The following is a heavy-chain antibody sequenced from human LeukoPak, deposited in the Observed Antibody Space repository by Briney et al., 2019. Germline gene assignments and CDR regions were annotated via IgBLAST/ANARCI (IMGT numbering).Heavy chain of an antibody. Sequence: PSETLSLTCTVSGGSISSGYYWGWIRQPPGKGLEWIGSIYHSGSTYYNPSLKSRVTISVDTSKNQFSLKLSSVTAADTAVYYCARAPPGYFDYWGQGTLVTVSS. D-gene: IGHD1-14*01. J-gene: IGHJ4*02. CDR1: GGSISSGYY. V-gene: IGHV4-38-2*02. CDR3: ARAPPGYFDY. CDR2: IYHSGST.